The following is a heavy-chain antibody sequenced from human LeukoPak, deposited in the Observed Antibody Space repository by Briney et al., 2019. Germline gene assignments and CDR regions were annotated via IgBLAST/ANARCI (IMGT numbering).Heavy chain of an antibody. V-gene: IGHV1-18*01. Sequence: ASVKVSCKASGYTFTSYAFRWVRQAPGQGLEWMGWISAYNGNTNYAQKLQGRVTMTTDTSTSTAYMELRSLRSDDTAVYYCARYTPHYYDSSGYYPWGQGTLVTVST. CDR1: GYTFTSYA. CDR3: ARYTPHYYDSSGYYP. J-gene: IGHJ5*02. D-gene: IGHD3-22*01. CDR2: ISAYNGNT.